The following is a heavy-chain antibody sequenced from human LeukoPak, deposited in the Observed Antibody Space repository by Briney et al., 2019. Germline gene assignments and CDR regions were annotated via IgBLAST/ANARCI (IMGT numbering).Heavy chain of an antibody. V-gene: IGHV1-69*02. Sequence: AVTVSFKASGGTFISYTISWVGQAPGQGLEWMGGSIPILGIANYAQKFQGRVTITADKSTSTAYMELSSLRSEDTAVYYCARDGGSSGTGYYYYYGMDVWGQGTTVTVSS. D-gene: IGHD1-26*01. J-gene: IGHJ6*02. CDR3: ARDGGSSGTGYYYYYGMDV. CDR2: SIPILGIA. CDR1: GGTFISYT.